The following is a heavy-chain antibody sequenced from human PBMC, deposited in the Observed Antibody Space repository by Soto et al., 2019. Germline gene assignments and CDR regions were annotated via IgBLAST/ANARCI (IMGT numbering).Heavy chain of an antibody. D-gene: IGHD3-10*01. CDR1: GFTITSYA. V-gene: IGHV3-23*01. Sequence: EVQLLESGGGLIQPGGSLRLSCAASGFTITSYAMSWVRQAPGKGLEWVSTISGNGANIFYGDSVKGRFTISRDTSKNTVYLQMNSLRAEEDTAVYYCAKKMIGSYTYFDYWGQGTLVTVSS. J-gene: IGHJ4*02. CDR3: AKKMIGSYTYFDY. CDR2: ISGNGANI.